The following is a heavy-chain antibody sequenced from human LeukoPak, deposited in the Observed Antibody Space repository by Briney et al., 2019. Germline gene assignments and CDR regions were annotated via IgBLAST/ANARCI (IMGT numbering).Heavy chain of an antibody. Sequence: SETLSLTCTVSGGSISSYYWGWIRQPPGKGLEWIGYIYYSGSTNYNPSLKSRVTISVDTSKNQFSLKLSSVTAADTAVYYCARGIHDYEVPYNWFDPWGQGTLVTVSS. D-gene: IGHD4-17*01. CDR3: ARGIHDYEVPYNWFDP. V-gene: IGHV4-59*01. CDR2: IYYSGST. J-gene: IGHJ5*02. CDR1: GGSISSYY.